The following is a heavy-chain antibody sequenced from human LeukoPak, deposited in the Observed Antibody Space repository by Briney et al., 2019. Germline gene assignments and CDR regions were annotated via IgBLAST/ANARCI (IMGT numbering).Heavy chain of an antibody. V-gene: IGHV4-34*01. CDR2: INHSGST. CDR3: ARGGPSSTRPKNWFDP. Sequence: PSETLSLTCGVSGGSFSGYYWRWIRQSPGKGLEGMGEINHSGSTNYNPSLKSRVTISVDTSKNQFSLKLSSVTAADTAVYYCARGGPSSTRPKNWFDPWGQGTLVTVSS. CDR1: GGSFSGYY. D-gene: IGHD2-2*01. J-gene: IGHJ5*02.